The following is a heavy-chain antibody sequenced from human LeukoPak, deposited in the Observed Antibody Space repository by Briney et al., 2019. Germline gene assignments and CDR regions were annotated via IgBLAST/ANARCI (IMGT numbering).Heavy chain of an antibody. Sequence: GGSLRLSCAASGFTFSYVWMSWVRQAPGKGLEWVSAISGSGGSTYYADFVKGRFTISRDNSKNTLYLQMNSLRAEDTAVYYCAKDRIAVDTAMVTFDYWGQGTLVTVSS. CDR2: ISGSGGST. CDR3: AKDRIAVDTAMVTFDY. V-gene: IGHV3-23*01. J-gene: IGHJ4*02. D-gene: IGHD5-18*01. CDR1: GFTFSYV.